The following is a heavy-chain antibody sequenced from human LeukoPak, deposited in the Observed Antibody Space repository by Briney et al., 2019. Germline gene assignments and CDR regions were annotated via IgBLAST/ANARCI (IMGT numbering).Heavy chain of an antibody. D-gene: IGHD3-3*01. V-gene: IGHV3-21*04. Sequence: GGSLRLSCAASGFTFSNYYMNWVRQAPGKGLEWVSSISSSSTYIYYADSVKGRFTISRDNAKNSLYLQMNSLRVEDTAVYYCAKQYDFWSGPDYWGQGTLVTVSS. CDR2: ISSSSTYI. J-gene: IGHJ4*02. CDR1: GFTFSNYY. CDR3: AKQYDFWSGPDY.